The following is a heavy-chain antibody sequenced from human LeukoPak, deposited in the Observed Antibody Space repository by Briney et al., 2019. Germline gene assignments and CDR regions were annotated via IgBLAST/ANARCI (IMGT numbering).Heavy chain of an antibody. Sequence: PGGSLRLSCAASGFTFSSYAMHWVRQAPGKGLEWVAVIWYDGSNKYYADSVKGRFTISRDNSKNTLYLQMNSLRAEDTAVYYCARDSLRWQYYFDYWGQGTLVTVSS. CDR1: GFTFSSYA. J-gene: IGHJ4*02. CDR2: IWYDGSNK. V-gene: IGHV3-33*08. D-gene: IGHD4-23*01. CDR3: ARDSLRWQYYFDY.